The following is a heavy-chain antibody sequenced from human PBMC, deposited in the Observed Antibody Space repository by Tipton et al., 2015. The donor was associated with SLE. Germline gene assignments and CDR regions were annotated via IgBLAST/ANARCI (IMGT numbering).Heavy chain of an antibody. D-gene: IGHD6-6*01. CDR3: ARGGTSSSSDYYYMDV. V-gene: IGHV3-53*04. CDR1: GFTVSSNY. J-gene: IGHJ6*03. Sequence: SLRLSCAASGFTVSSNYMSWVRQAPGKGLEWVSVIYRGGSTYYADSVKGRFTISRHNSKNTLYLQMNSLRAEDTAVYYCARGGTSSSSDYYYMDVWGKGTTVTVSS. CDR2: IYRGGST.